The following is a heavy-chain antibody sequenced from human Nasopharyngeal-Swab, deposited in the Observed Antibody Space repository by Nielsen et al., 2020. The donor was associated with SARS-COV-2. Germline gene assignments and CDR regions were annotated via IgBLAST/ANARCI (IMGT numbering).Heavy chain of an antibody. CDR1: GGSISSSSYY. D-gene: IGHD3-22*01. CDR3: ARRDAHEYYYEGGFDY. CDR2: IYYSGST. Sequence: LRLSCTVSGGSISSSSYYWSWIRQHPGKGLEWIGYIYYSGSTYYNPSLKSRVTMSVDTSKNQFSLKLSSVTAADTAVYYCARRDAHEYYYEGGFDYWGQGSLVTVSS. V-gene: IGHV4-31*03. J-gene: IGHJ4*02.